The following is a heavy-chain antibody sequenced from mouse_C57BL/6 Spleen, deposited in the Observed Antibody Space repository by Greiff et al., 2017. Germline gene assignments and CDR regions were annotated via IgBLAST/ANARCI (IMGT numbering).Heavy chain of an antibody. D-gene: IGHD1-1*01. Sequence: VQLQQSGAELVRPGASVKLSCTASGFNIKDDYMHWVKQRPEQGLEWIGWIDPENGDTEYASQFQGKATITADTSSNTSYLQLSSLTSEDTAVYYCTTGVRSYYFDYWGQGTTLTVSS. CDR3: TTGVRSYYFDY. CDR1: GFNIKDDY. V-gene: IGHV14-4*01. J-gene: IGHJ2*01. CDR2: IDPENGDT.